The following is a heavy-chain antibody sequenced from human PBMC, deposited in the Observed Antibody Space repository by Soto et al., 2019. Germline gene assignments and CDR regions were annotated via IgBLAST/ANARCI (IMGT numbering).Heavy chain of an antibody. CDR3: TRVDS. V-gene: IGHV3-49*04. CDR2: IRSKAYGGTT. Sequence: GSLRLSCTASGFTFGDYAMSWVRQAPGKGLEWVGFIRSKAYGGTTEYAASVKGRFTVSRDDSKSIAYLQMNSLKTEDTAVYYCTRVDSWSPGTLVTVSS. CDR1: GFTFGDYA. J-gene: IGHJ4*02.